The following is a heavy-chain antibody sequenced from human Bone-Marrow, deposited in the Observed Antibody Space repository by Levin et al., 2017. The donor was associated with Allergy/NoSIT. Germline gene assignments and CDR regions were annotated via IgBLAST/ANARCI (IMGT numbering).Heavy chain of an antibody. CDR1: GYRFTSQW. Sequence: GESLKISCKTSGYRFTSQWIGWVRQMPGKGLEWMGIIAPFDSDVRYSQSFQGQVTISADKANNTAYLEWKSLKASDTAMYYCARPIAAGSYYVDSWGQGTLVTVSS. D-gene: IGHD3-10*01. V-gene: IGHV5-51*01. J-gene: IGHJ4*02. CDR2: IAPFDSDV. CDR3: ARPIAAGSYYVDS.